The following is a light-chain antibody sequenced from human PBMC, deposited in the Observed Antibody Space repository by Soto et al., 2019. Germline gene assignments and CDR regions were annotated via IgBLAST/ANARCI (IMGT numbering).Light chain of an antibody. V-gene: IGLV2-14*01. CDR2: EVT. CDR3: SSYTSSTSVL. J-gene: IGLJ2*01. Sequence: QSALTQPASVSGSPGQSITISCTGTSSDVGGYNYVSWYQQHPGKAPKLMIYEVTNRSSGVSNRFSGSKSGNTASLTISGLHAEDEADYYCSSYTSSTSVLFGGGTKLTVL. CDR1: SSDVGGYNY.